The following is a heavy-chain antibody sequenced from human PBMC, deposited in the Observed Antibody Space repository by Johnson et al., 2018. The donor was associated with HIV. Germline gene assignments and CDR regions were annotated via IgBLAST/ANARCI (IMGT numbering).Heavy chain of an antibody. V-gene: IGHV3-74*02. CDR2: INSDGSDT. J-gene: IGHJ3*02. CDR1: EFTFSAHD. Sequence: VQLVESGGGLVKPGGSLRLSCAASEFTFSAHDMHWVRQVPGKGLVWVSGINSDGSDTRYADSVKGRFTISRDNAKTTLYLQMNSLRAEDTAVYYCAKRATVVSGSPSDAFDIWGQGTMVTVSS. CDR3: AKRATVVSGSPSDAFDI. D-gene: IGHD4-23*01.